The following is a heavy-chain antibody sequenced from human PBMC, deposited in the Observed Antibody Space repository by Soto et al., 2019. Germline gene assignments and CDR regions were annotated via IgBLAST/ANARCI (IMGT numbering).Heavy chain of an antibody. CDR1: GGTFNTYT. Sequence: QVQVVQSGAEVKKPESSVKVSCKPSGGTFNTYTVNWVRLSPGHGLEWMGRFIPILDMANYAQKFQDRVTITADRSTFTAYMELNSLTSNNTAVYYWEITYCRDNSCPRDFDFWGPGTRVTVSS. J-gene: IGHJ4*02. D-gene: IGHD2-21*01. CDR3: EITYCRDNSCPRDFDF. V-gene: IGHV1-69*02. CDR2: FIPILDMA.